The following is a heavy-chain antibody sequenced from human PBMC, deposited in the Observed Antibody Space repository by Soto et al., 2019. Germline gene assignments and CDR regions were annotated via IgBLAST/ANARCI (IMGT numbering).Heavy chain of an antibody. CDR1: GGSISGYY. J-gene: IGHJ6*02. Sequence: PSETLSLTCTVSGGSISGYYWSWIRQPPGKGLEWIGYIYYSGSTKYNPSLKSRITISIDTSKNQFSLKLSSVTAADTAVYYCAALWTGFYGMDVWGQGTTVTVS. CDR2: IYYSGST. D-gene: IGHD3-3*01. V-gene: IGHV4-59*01. CDR3: AALWTGFYGMDV.